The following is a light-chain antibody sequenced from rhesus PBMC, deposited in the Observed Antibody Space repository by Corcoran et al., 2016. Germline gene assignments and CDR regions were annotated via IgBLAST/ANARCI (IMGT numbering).Light chain of an antibody. J-gene: IGKJ1*01. Sequence: DIQMTQSPSSLSASVGDTVTITCRASQSISSWLAWYQQKPGKSPKFLIYKAFSLQSGVPSRFSGSGSGTDFTLTISSLQSEDFATYFWQQYSSSPWTFGQGTKVEIK. CDR2: KAF. CDR3: QQYSSSPWT. V-gene: IGKV1-22*01. CDR1: QSISSW.